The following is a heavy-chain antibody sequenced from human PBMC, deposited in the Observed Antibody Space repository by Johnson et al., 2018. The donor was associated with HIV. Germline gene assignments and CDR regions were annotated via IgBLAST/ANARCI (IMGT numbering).Heavy chain of an antibody. CDR2: INSDVIST. CDR1: GFAFRSYW. CDR3: ARDEGLDYGASLGAFDI. J-gene: IGHJ3*02. D-gene: IGHD4-17*01. Sequence: VQLVESGGGLVQPGGSLRLSCAASGFAFRSYWMHWVRQAPGKLLWWVSRINSDVISTIYCYSVNCRFTISRDSAKNTLYLQMNSLRAEDTALYYCARDEGLDYGASLGAFDIWGQGTMVTVSS. V-gene: IGHV3-74*01.